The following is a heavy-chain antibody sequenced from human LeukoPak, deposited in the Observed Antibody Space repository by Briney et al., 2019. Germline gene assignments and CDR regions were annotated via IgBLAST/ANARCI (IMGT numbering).Heavy chain of an antibody. J-gene: IGHJ5*02. CDR2: ISSSSSTI. D-gene: IGHD3-16*01. CDR3: ARESGTTFGWFDP. Sequence: GGSLRLSCAASGFTFSSYEMNWVRQAPGKGLEWVSYISSSSSTIYYADSVKGRFTISRDNAKNSLYLQMNSLRAEDTAVYYCARESGTTFGWFDPWGQGTLVTVSS. V-gene: IGHV3-48*01. CDR1: GFTFSSYE.